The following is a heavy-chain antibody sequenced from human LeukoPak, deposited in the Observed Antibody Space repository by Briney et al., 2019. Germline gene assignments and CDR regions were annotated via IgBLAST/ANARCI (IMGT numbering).Heavy chain of an antibody. Sequence: VGSLRLSCAASGFTFSSYSMNWVRQAPGKGLEWVSSISSSSSYIYYADSVKGRFTISRDNAKNSLYLQMNSLRAEDTAVYYCARDTITVTTFDRDFDYWGQGTLVTVSS. D-gene: IGHD4-17*01. CDR3: ARDTITVTTFDRDFDY. V-gene: IGHV3-21*01. J-gene: IGHJ4*02. CDR1: GFTFSSYS. CDR2: ISSSSSYI.